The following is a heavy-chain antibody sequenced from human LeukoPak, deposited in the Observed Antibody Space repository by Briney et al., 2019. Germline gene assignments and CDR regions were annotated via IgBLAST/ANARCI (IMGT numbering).Heavy chain of an antibody. V-gene: IGHV3-48*04. CDR1: GFTFSSYS. J-gene: IGHJ4*02. Sequence: GGSLRLSCAASGFTFSSYSMNWVRQAPGKGLEWVSYISSSSSTIYYADSVKGRFTISRDNAKNSLYLQMNSLRAEDTAVYCCARGRYDSSGYYYVGWGQGTLVTVSS. CDR2: ISSSSSTI. D-gene: IGHD3-22*01. CDR3: ARGRYDSSGYYYVG.